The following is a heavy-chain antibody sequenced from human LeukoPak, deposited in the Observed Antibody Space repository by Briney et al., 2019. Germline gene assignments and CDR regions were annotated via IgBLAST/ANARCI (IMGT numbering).Heavy chain of an antibody. CDR1: GGSFSGYY. CDR3: ARGGRSSGWTRWFDP. D-gene: IGHD6-19*01. J-gene: IGHJ5*02. CDR2: INHSGST. V-gene: IGHV4-34*01. Sequence: SETLSLTCAVYGGSFSGYYWSWIRQPPGKGLEWIGEINHSGSTNYNPSLKSRVTISVDTSKNQFSLKLSSVTAADTAVYYCARGGRSSGWTRWFDPWGQGTLVTVSS.